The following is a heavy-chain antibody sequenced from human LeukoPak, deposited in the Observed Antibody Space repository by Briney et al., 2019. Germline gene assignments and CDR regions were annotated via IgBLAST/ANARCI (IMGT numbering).Heavy chain of an antibody. J-gene: IGHJ4*02. V-gene: IGHV3-30-3*01. CDR3: ASVVTWDFDY. Sequence: PGRSLRLSCAASGFTFSNYAMHWVRQAPGKGLEWVAVISYDGSNKYYADSVKGRFTISRDNSKNTLYLQMNSLRAEDTTVYYCASVVTWDFDYWGQGTLVTVSS. D-gene: IGHD3-22*01. CDR1: GFTFSNYA. CDR2: ISYDGSNK.